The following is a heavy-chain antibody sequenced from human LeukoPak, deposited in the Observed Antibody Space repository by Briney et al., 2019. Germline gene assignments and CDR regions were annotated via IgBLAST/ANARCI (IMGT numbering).Heavy chain of an antibody. J-gene: IGHJ4*02. D-gene: IGHD6-13*01. CDR2: ISAYNGNT. CDR3: ARMYSSSWYPYYLDY. CDR1: GYTFTSYG. V-gene: IGHV1-18*01. Sequence: ASVKVSCKASGYTFTSYGISWVRQAPGQGLEWMGWISAYNGNTNYAQKLQGRVTMTTDTSTSTAYMELRSLRSDDTAVYYCARMYSSSWYPYYLDYWGQGTLVTVSS.